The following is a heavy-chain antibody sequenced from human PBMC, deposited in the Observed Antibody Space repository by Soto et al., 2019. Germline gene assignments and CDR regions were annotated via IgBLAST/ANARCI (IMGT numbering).Heavy chain of an antibody. D-gene: IGHD1-20*01. CDR2: ISAYNGNT. Sequence: SVKVSCKASGYSFSSHGISWVRQAPGQGLEWMGWISAYNGNTNYVQKFQDRLTMSTDTSTSTAYMELRSLRSDDTAVYYCARDPPITGSLRGTPLMDVWGQGTTVTVSS. V-gene: IGHV1-18*04. J-gene: IGHJ6*02. CDR3: ARDPPITGSLRGTPLMDV. CDR1: GYSFSSHG.